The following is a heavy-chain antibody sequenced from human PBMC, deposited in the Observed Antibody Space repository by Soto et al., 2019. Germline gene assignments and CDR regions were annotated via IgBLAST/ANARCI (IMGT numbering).Heavy chain of an antibody. CDR1: GFTFSSYA. J-gene: IGHJ4*02. Sequence: EVQLLESGGGLVQPGGSLRLSCAASGFTFSSYAMSWVRQAPGKGLEWVSAISGSGGSTYYADSVKGRFTISRDNSKNTLDLQMNSLRAEDTAVSYCAKNLGGYYDSSGYYEEYWGQGTLVTVSS. V-gene: IGHV3-23*01. D-gene: IGHD3-22*01. CDR3: AKNLGGYYDSSGYYEEY. CDR2: ISGSGGST.